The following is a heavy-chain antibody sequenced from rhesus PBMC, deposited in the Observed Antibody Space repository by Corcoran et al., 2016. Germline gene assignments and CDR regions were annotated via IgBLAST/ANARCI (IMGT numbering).Heavy chain of an antibody. CDR2: IYGRCGGT. CDR1: GASISGHYY. CDR3: VTTGSTFDY. Sequence: QVQLQESGPGLVKPSETLSLTCDVSGASISGHYYYTWIRQPPGKGLEWIGNIYGRCGGTNSNPSLKNRVTISIDTSKNQFSLKLSSVTAADTALYYCVTTGSTFDYWAQGVLVTVSS. J-gene: IGHJ4*01. D-gene: IGHD3-34*01. V-gene: IGHV4-106*01.